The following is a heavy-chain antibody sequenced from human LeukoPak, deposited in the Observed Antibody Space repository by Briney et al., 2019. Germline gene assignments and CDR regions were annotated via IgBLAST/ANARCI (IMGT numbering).Heavy chain of an antibody. D-gene: IGHD3-10*01. CDR2: IRYYGSNK. Sequence: GGSLRLSCAASGFTFSSYGVHWVRQAPGKGLEWVAFIRYYGSNKYYADSVRGRFTISRDNSKNTLYLQLSSLTAEDTAVYYCAKGHGYYGSGEYYLAVWGKGTTVTVSS. V-gene: IGHV3-30*02. J-gene: IGHJ6*03. CDR1: GFTFSSYG. CDR3: AKGHGYYGSGEYYLAV.